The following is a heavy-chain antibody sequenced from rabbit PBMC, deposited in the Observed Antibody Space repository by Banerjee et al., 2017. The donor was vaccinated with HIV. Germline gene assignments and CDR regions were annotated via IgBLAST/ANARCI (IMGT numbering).Heavy chain of an antibody. CDR2: IDTGSGGNT. Sequence: QEQLVEYGGDLVKPEGSLTLTCTASGFSFSSVYWICWVRQAPGKGLEWIACIDTGSGGNTYYATWAKGRFTISKTSSTTVTLQMTSLTAADTATYFCARDLTGVIGWNFNLWGPGTLVTVS. D-gene: IGHD1-1*01. CDR1: GFSFSSVYW. CDR3: ARDLTGVIGWNFNL. V-gene: IGHV1S45*01. J-gene: IGHJ4*01.